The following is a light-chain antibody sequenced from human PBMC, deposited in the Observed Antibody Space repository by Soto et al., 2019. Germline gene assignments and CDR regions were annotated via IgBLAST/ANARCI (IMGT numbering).Light chain of an antibody. V-gene: IGKV3-20*01. Sequence: EIVLTQSPGTLSLSPGERATLSCRASQGVGSSYLAWYQQKPGQAPRLLIYGASSRATGIPDRFSGSGSGTDFTLTISRLEPEDYAVYYCQQYYNSRTLGPGTKVDIK. CDR2: GAS. CDR3: QQYYNSRT. CDR1: QGVGSSY. J-gene: IGKJ1*01.